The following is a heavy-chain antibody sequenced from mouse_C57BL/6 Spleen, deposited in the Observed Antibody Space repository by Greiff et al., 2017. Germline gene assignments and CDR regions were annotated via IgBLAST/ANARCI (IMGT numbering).Heavy chain of an antibody. J-gene: IGHJ2*01. V-gene: IGHV1-22*01. CDR1: GYTFTDYN. D-gene: IGHD1-1*01. CDR2: INPNNGGT. Sequence: DVQLQESGPELVKPGASVKMSCKASGYTFTDYNMHWVKQSHGKSLEWIGYINPNNGGTSYNQKFKGKATLTVNKSSSTAYMELRSLTSEDSAVYYCARNYGSSYYYWGQGTTLTVSS. CDR3: ARNYGSSYYY.